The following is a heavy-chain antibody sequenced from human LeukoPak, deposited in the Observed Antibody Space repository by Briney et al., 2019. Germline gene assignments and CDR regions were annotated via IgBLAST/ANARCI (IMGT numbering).Heavy chain of an antibody. D-gene: IGHD3-10*01. J-gene: IGHJ4*02. CDR3: ATDPIYYGSGTHFQDY. CDR1: GYTLTELS. Sequence: GASVKVSCKVSGYTLTELSIHWVRQAPGKGLEWMVGLDPEDGETIYAQKFQGRVTMTEDTSTDTAYMELSSLRSEDTAVYYCATDPIYYGSGTHFQDYWGQGTLVTVSS. V-gene: IGHV1-24*01. CDR2: LDPEDGET.